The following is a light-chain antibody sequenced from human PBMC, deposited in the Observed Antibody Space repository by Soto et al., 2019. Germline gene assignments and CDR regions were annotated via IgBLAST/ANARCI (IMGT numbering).Light chain of an antibody. Sequence: EIVLTQSPATLSLSPGERATLSCRASQSVSSYLAWYQQKPGQAPRLLIYGASSRATGIPDRFSGSGSGTDFTLTISRLAPEDFAVYYCQQYGSSGTFGQGTKVDIK. CDR3: QQYGSSGT. CDR1: QSVSSY. V-gene: IGKV3-20*01. CDR2: GAS. J-gene: IGKJ1*01.